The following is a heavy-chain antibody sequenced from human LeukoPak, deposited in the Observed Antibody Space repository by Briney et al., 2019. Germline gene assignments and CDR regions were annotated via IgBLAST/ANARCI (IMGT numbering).Heavy chain of an antibody. Sequence: GGSLRLSCAASGFTFSSYSMNWVRQAPGKGLEWVSSISSSSSYIYYADSVKGRFTISRDNAKNSLYLQMNSLRAEDTAVYYCARGFGELSGRQRRYFDYWGQGTLVTVSS. D-gene: IGHD3-10*01. CDR1: GFTFSSYS. V-gene: IGHV3-21*01. CDR2: ISSSSSYI. J-gene: IGHJ4*02. CDR3: ARGFGELSGRQRRYFDY.